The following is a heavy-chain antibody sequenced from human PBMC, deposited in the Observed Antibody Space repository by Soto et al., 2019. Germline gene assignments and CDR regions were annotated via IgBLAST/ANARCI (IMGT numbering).Heavy chain of an antibody. CDR3: ARGRSRDY. Sequence: QVHLVQSGAEVKKPGASVKVSCKGSGYTFTTYGITWVRQAPGQGLEWMGWISAHNDNTNYAQKVQGRVTVTRDTSASTAYMGLRNQRSDDTDVYYCARGRSRDYWGQGALVTVSS. V-gene: IGHV1-18*01. CDR1: GYTFTTYG. J-gene: IGHJ4*02. CDR2: ISAHNDNT.